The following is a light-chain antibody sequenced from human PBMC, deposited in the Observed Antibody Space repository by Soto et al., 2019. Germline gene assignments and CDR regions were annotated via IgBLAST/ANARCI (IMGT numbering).Light chain of an antibody. J-gene: IGLJ1*01. CDR3: SSYTTTSTLDYV. V-gene: IGLV2-14*01. CDR1: SSDVGGYNY. Sequence: QSALTQPASVSGSPGQSITISCIGTSSDVGGYNYVSWYQHHPGKAPKLMIYEVSNRPSGVSDRFSGSKSGNTASLTISGLQAEDEADYYCSSYTTTSTLDYVFGTGTKLTVL. CDR2: EVS.